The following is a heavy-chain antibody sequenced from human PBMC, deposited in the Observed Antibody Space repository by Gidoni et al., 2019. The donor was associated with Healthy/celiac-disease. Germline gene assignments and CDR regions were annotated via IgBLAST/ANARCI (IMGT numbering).Heavy chain of an antibody. CDR2: ISGSGGST. CDR3: AKDRLTMIVVVIGNPLSY. Sequence: EVQLLESGGGLVQPGGSLRLTCAASGLTFSSYAMSWVRQAPGKGLEWVSAISGSGGSTYYADSVKGRFTISRDNSKNTLYLQMNSLRAEDTAVYYCAKDRLTMIVVVIGNPLSYWGQGTLVTVSS. CDR1: GLTFSSYA. D-gene: IGHD3-22*01. V-gene: IGHV3-23*01. J-gene: IGHJ4*02.